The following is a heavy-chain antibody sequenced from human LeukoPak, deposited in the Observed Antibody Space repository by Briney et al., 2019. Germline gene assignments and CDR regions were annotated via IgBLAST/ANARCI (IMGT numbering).Heavy chain of an antibody. CDR1: GGSISSYY. D-gene: IGHD3-22*01. Sequence: SETLSLTCTVSGGSISSYYWSWIRQPPGKGLEWIGYIYYSGSTNYNPSLKSRVTISVDTSKNQFSLKLSSVTAADTAVYYCARHYYDSSGYRYWGQGTPVTVSS. V-gene: IGHV4-59*08. CDR3: ARHYYDSSGYRY. CDR2: IYYSGST. J-gene: IGHJ4*02.